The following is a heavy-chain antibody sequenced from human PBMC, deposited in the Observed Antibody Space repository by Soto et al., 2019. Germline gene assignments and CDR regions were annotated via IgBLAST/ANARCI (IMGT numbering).Heavy chain of an antibody. J-gene: IGHJ3*02. V-gene: IGHV3-30-3*01. Sequence: QVQLVESGGGVVQPGRSLRLSCAASGFTFSSYVMHWVRQAPGKGLEWVARISYDGNNKYYADSVKGRFTISRDNSKNTLYLQMSSLRPEDTAVYYCARGSASCIDAFDIWGQGTMVTVSA. D-gene: IGHD2-15*01. CDR1: GFTFSSYV. CDR2: ISYDGNNK. CDR3: ARGSASCIDAFDI.